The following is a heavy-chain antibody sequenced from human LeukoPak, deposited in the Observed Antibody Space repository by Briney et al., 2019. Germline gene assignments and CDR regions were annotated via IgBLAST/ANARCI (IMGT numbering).Heavy chain of an antibody. CDR2: IYDSEST. J-gene: IGHJ6*03. D-gene: IGHD3-3*01. Sequence: PSETLSLTCTVSGVSISSHYWSWVRQPPGKGLEWIGNIYDSESTHYKSSLKSRVTISVGTSKNQFSLRLRSVTAADTAVYYCARVLQNYHYLDVWGKGTTVTVSS. CDR1: GVSISSHY. CDR3: ARVLQNYHYLDV. V-gene: IGHV4-59*11.